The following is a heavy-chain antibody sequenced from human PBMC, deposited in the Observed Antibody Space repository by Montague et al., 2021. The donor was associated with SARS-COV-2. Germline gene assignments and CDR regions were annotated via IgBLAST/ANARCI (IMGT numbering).Heavy chain of an antibody. V-gene: IGHV4-61*02. CDR2: SGST. J-gene: IGHJ5*02. CDR3: ARDAYKTAACLYTFPA. D-gene: IGHD1-14*01. Sequence: SGSTNYNPSLKSRVTISVDTSKNQFSLKVSSSTDADTAVYYCARDAYKTAACLYTFPAWGQGTLVTVSS.